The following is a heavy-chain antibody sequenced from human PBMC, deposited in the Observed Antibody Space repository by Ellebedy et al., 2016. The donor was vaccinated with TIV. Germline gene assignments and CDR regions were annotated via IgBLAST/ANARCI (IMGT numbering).Heavy chain of an antibody. CDR2: VYPGDSDT. CDR3: VSLDGDNSAFDS. J-gene: IGHJ4*02. D-gene: IGHD5-24*01. Sequence: GESLKISCKGSGYRYSFRYYWIGWVRQLPGKGLEWMGIVYPGDSDTRYSPSFQGQVTISADKSINTAYLQWNGLKASDTAMYYCVSLDGDNSAFDSWGQGSLVTVSS. V-gene: IGHV5-51*01. CDR1: GYRYSFRYYW.